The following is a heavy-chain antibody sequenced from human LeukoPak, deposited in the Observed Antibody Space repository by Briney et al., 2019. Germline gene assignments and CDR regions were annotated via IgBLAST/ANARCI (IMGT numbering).Heavy chain of an antibody. V-gene: IGHV4-34*01. D-gene: IGHD3-3*01. CDR1: GGSFSGYY. CDR2: INHSGST. J-gene: IGHJ5*02. CDR3: ARNPTSYYDFWSGYYNWFDP. Sequence: SETLSLTCAVYGGSFSGYYWRWIRQPPGKGLEWIGGINHSGSTNYNPSLKSRVTISVDTSKNQFSLKLSSVTAADTAVYSCARNPTSYYDFWSGYYNWFDPWGQGTLVTVSS.